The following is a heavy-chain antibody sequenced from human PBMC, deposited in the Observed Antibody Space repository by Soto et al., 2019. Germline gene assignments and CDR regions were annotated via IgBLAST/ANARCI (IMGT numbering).Heavy chain of an antibody. CDR3: ARISLGPAPTDAFDI. Sequence: QVQLVQSGAEVKKPGASVKVSCKASGYTFTNFGISWVRQAPGQGLEWLGWLSTYREDRNYAQRVQDRVSMTTDTSTSTAYMELRTQISDDTAVYYCARISLGPAPTDAFDIWGQGTMVTVSS. CDR1: GYTFTNFG. D-gene: IGHD1-26*01. CDR2: LSTYREDR. J-gene: IGHJ3*02. V-gene: IGHV1-18*01.